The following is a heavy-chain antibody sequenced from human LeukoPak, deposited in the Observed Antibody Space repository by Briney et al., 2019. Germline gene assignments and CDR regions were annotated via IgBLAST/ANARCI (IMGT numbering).Heavy chain of an antibody. CDR1: GYTFTSYG. J-gene: IGHJ4*02. V-gene: IGHV1-18*01. D-gene: IGHD6-19*01. CDR3: ARDRVDHYSSGWYTQDLDY. Sequence: ASVKVSCKASGYTFTSYGISWVRQAPGQGLEWMGWISAYNGNTNYAQKLQGRVTMTTDTSTSTAYMELRSLRSDDTAVYYCARDRVDHYSSGWYTQDLDYWGQGTLVTVSS. CDR2: ISAYNGNT.